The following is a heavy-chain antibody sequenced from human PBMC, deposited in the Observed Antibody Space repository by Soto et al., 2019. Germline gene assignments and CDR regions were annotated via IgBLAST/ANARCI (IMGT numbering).Heavy chain of an antibody. CDR2: IYTSGST. CDR3: ARDQVYDRHIYYYGMDV. D-gene: IGHD3-22*01. J-gene: IGHJ6*01. CDR1: GGCLSSYY. Sequence: SETLSRTCTVSGGCLSSYYGSCILQPAGKGLEWIGRIYTSGSTNYNPSLKSRVTMSVDTSKNQFSLKLSSVTAADTAVYYCARDQVYDRHIYYYGMDVWGQGTTVTVSS. V-gene: IGHV4-4*07.